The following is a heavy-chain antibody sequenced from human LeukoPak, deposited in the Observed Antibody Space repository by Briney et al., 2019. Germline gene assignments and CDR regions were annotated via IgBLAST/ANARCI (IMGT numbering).Heavy chain of an antibody. Sequence: GGSLRLSCAASGFTFSTYAMSWVRQAPGKGLEWLSTIGGGGRDTFYADSVKGRFTISRDNAKNSLYLQMNSLRAEDTAVYYCARVSSTGAFDIWGQGTMVTVSS. CDR1: GFTFSTYA. V-gene: IGHV3-21*04. CDR3: ARVSSTGAFDI. CDR2: IGGGGRDT. J-gene: IGHJ3*02.